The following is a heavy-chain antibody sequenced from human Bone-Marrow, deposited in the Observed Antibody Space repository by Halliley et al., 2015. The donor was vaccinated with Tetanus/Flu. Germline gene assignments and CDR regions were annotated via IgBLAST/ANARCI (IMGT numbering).Heavy chain of an antibody. CDR3: AKDLSGGYLYWYFDV. Sequence: AASGFNFNNYALTWVRQTPEKGLEWVSTISGRDASSYYADSVKGRFTISRDNSNKTLYLQMTSLRAEDTARYYCAKDLSGGYLYWYFDVWGRGSPVTVSS. CDR1: GFNFNNYA. CDR2: ISGRDASS. J-gene: IGHJ2*01. V-gene: IGHV3-23*01. D-gene: IGHD5-12*01.